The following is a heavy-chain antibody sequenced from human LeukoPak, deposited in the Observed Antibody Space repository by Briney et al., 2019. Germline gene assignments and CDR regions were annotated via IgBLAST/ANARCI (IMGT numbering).Heavy chain of an antibody. J-gene: IGHJ4*02. Sequence: PGGSLRLSCAASGFTVSTNYMTWVRQAPGKGLECVSVLYSGGSTYYAASVKGRFTISRDTSKNALYLEMNSLRDEDTAVYYCARNRGYYYGSGGYYSAHYFDYWGQGTLVTVSS. D-gene: IGHD3-10*01. V-gene: IGHV3-66*01. CDR1: GFTVSTNY. CDR3: ARNRGYYYGSGGYYSAHYFDY. CDR2: LYSGGST.